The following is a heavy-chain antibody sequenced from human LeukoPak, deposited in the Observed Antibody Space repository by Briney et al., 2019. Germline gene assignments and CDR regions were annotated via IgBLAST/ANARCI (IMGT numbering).Heavy chain of an antibody. J-gene: IGHJ4*02. D-gene: IGHD2-2*01. CDR3: ARDSSTYAGPPDY. CDR1: GFTFSSYS. V-gene: IGHV3-48*01. CDR2: IGAAGSTI. Sequence: GGSLRLSCAASGFTFSSYSMNWVRQAPGNGLEWVSYIGAAGSTIYYADSVKGRFTISRDNAKNSLFLQMNSLRAEDAAVYYCARDSSTYAGPPDYWGQGTLVTVSS.